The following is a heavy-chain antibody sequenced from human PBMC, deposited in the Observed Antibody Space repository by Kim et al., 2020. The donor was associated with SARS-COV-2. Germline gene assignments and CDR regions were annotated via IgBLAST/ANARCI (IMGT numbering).Heavy chain of an antibody. CDR2: IYYSGST. CDR3: AREKCSGAFDI. J-gene: IGHJ3*02. V-gene: IGHV4-59*12. Sequence: SETLSLTCTVSGGSISSYYWSWIRQSPGKGLEWIGYIYYSGSTNYTPSLKSRVTISVDTSKNQFSLKMSSVTAADTAVYYCAREKCSGAFDIWGQGALV. D-gene: IGHD6-19*01. CDR1: GGSISSYY.